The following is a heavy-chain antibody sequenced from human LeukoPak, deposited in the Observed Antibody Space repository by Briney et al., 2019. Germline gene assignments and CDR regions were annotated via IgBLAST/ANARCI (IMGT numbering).Heavy chain of an antibody. V-gene: IGHV4-61*01. CDR1: GGSVSSGSYY. CDR3: AVYRGSGSYIDY. Sequence: PSETLSLTCTVSGGSVSSGSYYWSWLRQPPGKGLEWIGFIYYSGSTHYNPSLKSRVTISIDTSNNQFSLKLSSVTAADTAVYYCAVYRGSGSYIDYWGQGALVTVSS. D-gene: IGHD3-10*01. J-gene: IGHJ4*02. CDR2: IYYSGST.